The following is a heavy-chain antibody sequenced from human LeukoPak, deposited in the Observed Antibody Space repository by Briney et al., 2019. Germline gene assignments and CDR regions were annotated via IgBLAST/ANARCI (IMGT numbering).Heavy chain of an antibody. CDR2: INHSEST. J-gene: IGHJ4*02. V-gene: IGHV4-34*01. CDR3: ARVPAAGGGGDY. D-gene: IGHD6-13*01. CDR1: GGSFSGYY. Sequence: SETLSLTCAVYGGSFSGYYWSWIRQPPGKGLEWIGEINHSESTNYNPSLKSRVTISVDTSKNQFSLKLSSVTAADTAVYYCARVPAAGGGGDYWGQGTLVTVSS.